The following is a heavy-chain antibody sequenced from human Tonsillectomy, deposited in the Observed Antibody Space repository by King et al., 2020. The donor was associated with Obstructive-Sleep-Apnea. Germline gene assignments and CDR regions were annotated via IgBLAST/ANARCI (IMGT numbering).Heavy chain of an antibody. CDR2: IHYDGSNK. Sequence: VQLVESGGGVVQPGGSLRLSCAASGFIFGSYGMHWVRQAPGKGLEWVAFIHYDGSNKYYADSVKGRFTISRDNSKNTLYLQMNSLRPEDTAVYYCATVWFGVLTSTDDWGQGSLVTVS. CDR3: ATVWFGVLTSTDD. J-gene: IGHJ4*02. D-gene: IGHD3-10*01. V-gene: IGHV3-30*02. CDR1: GFIFGSYG.